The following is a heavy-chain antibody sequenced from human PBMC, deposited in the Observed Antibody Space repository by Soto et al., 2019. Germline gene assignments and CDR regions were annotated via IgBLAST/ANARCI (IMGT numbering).Heavy chain of an antibody. CDR2: IIPIFGTA. J-gene: IGHJ6*02. Sequence: QVQLVQSGAEVKKPGSSVKVSCKASGGTFSSYAISWVRQAPGQGLEWMGGIIPIFGTANYAQKFQGRVTITADESTSTAYRELSSLRSEDTAVYYCARAGQPSSSWGRDYYYYYGMDVWGQGTTVTVSS. D-gene: IGHD6-13*01. V-gene: IGHV1-69*01. CDR1: GGTFSSYA. CDR3: ARAGQPSSSWGRDYYYYYGMDV.